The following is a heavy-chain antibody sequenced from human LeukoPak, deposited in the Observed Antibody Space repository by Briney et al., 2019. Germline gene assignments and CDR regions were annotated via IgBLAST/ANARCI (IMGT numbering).Heavy chain of an antibody. CDR2: ISSGGTYI. J-gene: IGHJ4*02. CDR3: ARDWGLYSSGWYQY. Sequence: PGGSLRLSCAASGFTFSSYCMNWVRQAPGKGLEWVSSISSGGTYIYYTDSVKGRFTISRDDAKNSLYLQMNSLRAEDTAVYYCARDWGLYSSGWYQYWGQGTLVTVSS. D-gene: IGHD6-19*01. V-gene: IGHV3-21*01. CDR1: GFTFSSYC.